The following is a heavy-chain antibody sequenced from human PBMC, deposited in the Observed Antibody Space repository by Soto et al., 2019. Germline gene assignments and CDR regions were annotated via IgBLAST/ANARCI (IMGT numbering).Heavy chain of an antibody. CDR3: ARDTIVVVPAAMPAGEDY. CDR2: ISAYNGNT. Sequence: QVQLVQSGAEVKKPGASVKVSCKASGYTFTSYGISWVRQAPGQGLEWMGWISAYNGNTNYAQKLQGRVTMTTDTSTRTAYMELRSLRSDDTAVYYCARDTIVVVPAAMPAGEDYWGQGTLVTVSS. V-gene: IGHV1-18*01. CDR1: GYTFTSYG. D-gene: IGHD2-2*01. J-gene: IGHJ4*02.